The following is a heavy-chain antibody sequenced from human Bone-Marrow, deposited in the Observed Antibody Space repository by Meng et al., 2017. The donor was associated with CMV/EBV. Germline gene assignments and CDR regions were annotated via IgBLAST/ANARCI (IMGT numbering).Heavy chain of an antibody. CDR3: ARDLLGAGATLYYYYYGMDV. CDR2: IISSSSYI. CDR1: GFTFSSYS. Sequence: GGSLRLSCAASGFTFSSYSMNWVRQGPGKGLEWVSSIISSSSYIYYADSVKGRFTISRDNAKNSLYLQMNSLRAEDTAVYYCARDLLGAGATLYYYYYGMDVWGQGTTVTVSS. V-gene: IGHV3-21*01. J-gene: IGHJ6*02. D-gene: IGHD1-26*01.